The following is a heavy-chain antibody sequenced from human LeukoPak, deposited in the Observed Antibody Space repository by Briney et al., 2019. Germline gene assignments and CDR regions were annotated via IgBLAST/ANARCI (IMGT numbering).Heavy chain of an antibody. Sequence: GASVKVSCKASGYTLADFHIQWVRQAPGHRLEWMGTLNPHSGATHYAQKFRGRVTMTRDTSVNTAYMELSRLTSGDTAVYYCARDRAYDSSGNPMFNPWGQGTLVTVSS. CDR3: ARDRAYDSSGNPMFNP. V-gene: IGHV1-2*02. D-gene: IGHD3-22*01. CDR2: LNPHSGAT. CDR1: GYTLADFH. J-gene: IGHJ5*02.